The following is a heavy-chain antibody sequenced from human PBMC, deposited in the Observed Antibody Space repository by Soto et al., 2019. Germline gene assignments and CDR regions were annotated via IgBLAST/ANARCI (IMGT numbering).Heavy chain of an antibody. Sequence: SETLSLTCTVSGASISSPSYYWGWIRLSPGRGLEWIGNIYYSGSTYYNPSLKGRVIISVDTSKNQFSLKLSSVTAADTAVYYCAESRSGYGNWFDPWGQGTLVTVSS. D-gene: IGHD6-25*01. V-gene: IGHV4-39*01. J-gene: IGHJ5*02. CDR3: AESRSGYGNWFDP. CDR2: IYYSGST. CDR1: GASISSPSYY.